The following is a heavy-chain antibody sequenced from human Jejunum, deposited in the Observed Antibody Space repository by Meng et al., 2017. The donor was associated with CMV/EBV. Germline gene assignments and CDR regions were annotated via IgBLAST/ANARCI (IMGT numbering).Heavy chain of an antibody. D-gene: IGHD2-21*01. J-gene: IGHJ4*02. V-gene: IGHV3-9*01. CDR1: TFDDYA. CDR2: ITWNGATI. Sequence: TFDDYAMHWVRQAPGKGLEWVSGITWNGATIAYADSVKGRFTISRDNAKNSLYLQMDSLRAEDTALYYCAKDMDIASDVLNLFENWGQGTLVTVSS. CDR3: AKDMDIASDVLNLFEN.